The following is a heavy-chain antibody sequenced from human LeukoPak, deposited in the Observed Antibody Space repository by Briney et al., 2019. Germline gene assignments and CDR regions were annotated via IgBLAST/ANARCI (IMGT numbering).Heavy chain of an antibody. J-gene: IGHJ4*02. V-gene: IGHV1-2*02. CDR1: GYTFTGYY. Sequence: GASVKVSCKASGYTFTGYYMHWVRQAPGQELEWMGWINPNSGGTNYAQKFQGRVTMTRDTSISTAYMELSRLRSDDTAVYYCARALTENDYLDYWGQGTLVTVSS. CDR3: ARALTENDYLDY. CDR2: INPNSGGT. D-gene: IGHD1-14*01.